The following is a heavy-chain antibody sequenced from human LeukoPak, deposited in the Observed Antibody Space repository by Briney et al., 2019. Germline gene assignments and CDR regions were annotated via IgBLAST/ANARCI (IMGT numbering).Heavy chain of an antibody. J-gene: IGHJ4*02. V-gene: IGHV1-46*01. CDR3: ARDQRGERISWYSHFDF. Sequence: ASVKVSCKAYGYTFTPYYMHWVRQAPGQGLEWMGIINPTSANTRYAQKFQGRVTMTRDTSTSTVYMELSSLTSEDTAVYYCARDQRGERISWYSHFDFWGQGTLVTVSS. CDR2: INPTSANT. CDR1: GYTFTPYY. D-gene: IGHD6-13*01.